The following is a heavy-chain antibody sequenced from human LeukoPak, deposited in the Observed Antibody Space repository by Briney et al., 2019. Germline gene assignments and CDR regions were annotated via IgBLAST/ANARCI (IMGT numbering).Heavy chain of an antibody. CDR3: ARRGGYSYAAPRFNYYYYYMDV. D-gene: IGHD5-18*01. CDR1: GDSFSGYY. CDR2: INHSGST. V-gene: IGHV4-34*01. J-gene: IGHJ6*03. Sequence: PSETLSLTCAVYGDSFSGYYWSWIRQPPGKGLEWIGEINHSGSTNYNPSLKSRVTISVDTSKNQFSLKLSSVTAADTAVYYCARRGGYSYAAPRFNYYYYYMDVWGKGTTVTVSS.